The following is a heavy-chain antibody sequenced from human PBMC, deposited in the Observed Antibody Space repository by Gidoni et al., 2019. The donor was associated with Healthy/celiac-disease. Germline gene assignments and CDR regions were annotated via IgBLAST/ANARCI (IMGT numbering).Heavy chain of an antibody. CDR2: ISSSSSTI. J-gene: IGHJ6*02. Sequence: EVQLVESGGGLVQPGGSLRLSCAASGFTFSSYSMNWVRQAPGKGLEWVSYISSSSSTIYYADSVKCRFTISRDNAKNSLYLQMNSLRDEDTAVYYCARDLGSGYVYYYYYGMDVWGQGTTVTVSS. CDR3: ARDLGSGYVYYYYYGMDV. D-gene: IGHD3-22*01. CDR1: GFTFSSYS. V-gene: IGHV3-48*02.